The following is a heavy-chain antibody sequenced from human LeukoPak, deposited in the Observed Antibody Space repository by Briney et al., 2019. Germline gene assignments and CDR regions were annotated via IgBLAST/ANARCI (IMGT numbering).Heavy chain of an antibody. CDR3: APSPAAQQDY. Sequence: GGSLRLSCAASGFSLSNQWMHWVRQAPGKGLVWVSRIDNDGSSSVYADSVKGRFTISRDNAKNTLYLQMNSLRAEDTALYYCAPSPAAQQDYWGQGILVTVSS. D-gene: IGHD1-1*01. V-gene: IGHV3-74*01. CDR1: GFSLSNQW. CDR2: IDNDGSSS. J-gene: IGHJ4*02.